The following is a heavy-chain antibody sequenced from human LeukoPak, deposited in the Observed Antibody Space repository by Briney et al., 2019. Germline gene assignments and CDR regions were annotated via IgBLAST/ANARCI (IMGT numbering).Heavy chain of an antibody. V-gene: IGHV4-61*02. D-gene: IGHD6-13*01. Sequence: PSETLSLTCTVSGGSISSGSYYWSWIRQPAGKGLEWIGRIYTSGSTNYNPSLKSRVTISVDTSKNQFSLKLSSVTAADTAVYYCARDSSSWGVPRYFDYWGQGALVTVSS. CDR1: GGSISSGSYY. CDR2: IYTSGST. CDR3: ARDSSSWGVPRYFDY. J-gene: IGHJ4*02.